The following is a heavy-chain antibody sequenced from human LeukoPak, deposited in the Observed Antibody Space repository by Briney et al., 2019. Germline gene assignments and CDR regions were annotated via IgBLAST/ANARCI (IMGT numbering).Heavy chain of an antibody. CDR2: ISSSSSYI. CDR3: ARDLEVVPVYNFDY. Sequence: KSGVSVRLYCAASGFTFSRYYMNWVRQAPGKGLVWVSSISSSSSYIYYADSVKGRFTISRDNAKNSLYLQMNSLRVEDTAVYYCARDLEVVPVYNFDYWGQGTLVTVSS. D-gene: IGHD2-2*01. J-gene: IGHJ4*02. V-gene: IGHV3-21*01. CDR1: GFTFSRYY.